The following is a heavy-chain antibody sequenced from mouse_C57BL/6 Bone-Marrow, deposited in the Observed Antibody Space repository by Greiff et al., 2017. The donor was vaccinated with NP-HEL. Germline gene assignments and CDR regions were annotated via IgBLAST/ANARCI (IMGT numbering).Heavy chain of an antibody. CDR2: IDPANGNT. D-gene: IGHD1-1*01. Sequence: EVQLQQSVAELVRPGASVKLSCTASGFNIKNTYMHWVKQRPEQGLEWIGRIDPANGNTNYAPKFQGKATITADTSSNTAYLQLSSLTSEDTAIYYCARHYYGSSYDWYFDVWGTGTTVTVSS. J-gene: IGHJ1*03. CDR3: ARHYYGSSYDWYFDV. V-gene: IGHV14-3*01. CDR1: GFNIKNTY.